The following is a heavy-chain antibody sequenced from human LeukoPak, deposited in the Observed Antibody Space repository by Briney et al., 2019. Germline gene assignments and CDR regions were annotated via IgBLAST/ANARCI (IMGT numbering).Heavy chain of an antibody. Sequence: SVKVSCKASGGTFSSYAISWVRQAPGQGLEWMGGIIPIFGTANYAQKFQGRVTITADKSTSTAYMELSSLRSEDTAVYYCARDVCSGGSCYYYYYMDVWGKGTTVTVSS. J-gene: IGHJ6*03. D-gene: IGHD2-15*01. CDR3: ARDVCSGGSCYYYYYMDV. V-gene: IGHV1-69*06. CDR1: GGTFSSYA. CDR2: IIPIFGTA.